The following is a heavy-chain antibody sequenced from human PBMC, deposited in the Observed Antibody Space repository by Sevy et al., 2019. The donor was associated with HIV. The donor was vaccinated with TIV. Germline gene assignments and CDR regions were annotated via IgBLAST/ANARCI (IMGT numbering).Heavy chain of an antibody. CDR3: ATLGGYSYGSAYYYYYYMDV. J-gene: IGHJ6*03. V-gene: IGHV1-69*06. CDR2: IIPIFGTA. Sequence: ASVKVSCKASGGTFSSYTISWVRQAPGQGLEWMGGIIPIFGTAIYAQKFQGRVTITADKSTSTAYMELSSLRSEDTAVYYCATLGGYSYGSAYYYYYYMDVWGKGTTVTVSS. CDR1: GGTFSSYT. D-gene: IGHD5-18*01.